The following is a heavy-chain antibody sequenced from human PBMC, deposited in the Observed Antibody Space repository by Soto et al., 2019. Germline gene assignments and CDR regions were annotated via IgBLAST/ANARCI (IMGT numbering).Heavy chain of an antibody. D-gene: IGHD2-2*01. CDR3: TTVSLVVVPAVESDAFDI. CDR2: IKSKTDGGTT. Sequence: EVQLVESGGGLVKPGGSLRLSCAASGFTFSNAWMSWVRQAPGKGLEWVGRIKSKTDGGTTDYAAPVKGRFTISRDDSKNTLYLQMNSLKTEDTAVYYCTTVSLVVVPAVESDAFDIWGQGTMVTVSS. J-gene: IGHJ3*02. CDR1: GFTFSNAW. V-gene: IGHV3-15*01.